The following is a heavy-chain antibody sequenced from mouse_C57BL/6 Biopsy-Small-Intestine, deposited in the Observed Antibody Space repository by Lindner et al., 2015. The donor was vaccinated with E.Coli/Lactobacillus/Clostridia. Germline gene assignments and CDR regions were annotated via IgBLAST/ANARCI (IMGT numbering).Heavy chain of an antibody. V-gene: IGHV5-6*01. CDR2: ISIGGGYT. CDR3: SRLSVAVAMDY. Sequence: RQTADRSLEWVATISIGGGYTYYPDSVKGRFTISRDNAKNTLYLQMSSLKSEDTAMYYCSRLSVAVAMDYWGQGTSVTVSS. J-gene: IGHJ4*01.